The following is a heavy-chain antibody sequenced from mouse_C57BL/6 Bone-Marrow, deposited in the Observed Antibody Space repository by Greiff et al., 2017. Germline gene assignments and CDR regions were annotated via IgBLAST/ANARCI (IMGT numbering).Heavy chain of an antibody. J-gene: IGHJ2*01. CDR2: IYPGDGDT. Sequence: VQLQQSGPELVKPGASVKISCKASGYAFSSSWMNWVKQRPGKGLEWIGRIYPGDGDTNYNGKFKGKATLTADKSSSTAYMQLSSLTSEDSAVYFSATYYSNYVFYFDYWGQGTTLTVSS. D-gene: IGHD2-5*01. V-gene: IGHV1-82*01. CDR1: GYAFSSSW. CDR3: ATYYSNYVFYFDY.